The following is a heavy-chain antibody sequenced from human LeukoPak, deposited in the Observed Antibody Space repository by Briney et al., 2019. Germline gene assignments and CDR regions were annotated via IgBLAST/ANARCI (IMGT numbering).Heavy chain of an antibody. V-gene: IGHV3-23*01. D-gene: IGHD3-22*01. CDR1: GFTFSSYA. CDR2: ISGSGGST. J-gene: IGHJ4*02. Sequence: PGGSLRLSCAASGFTFSSYAMIWVRQAPGKGLEWVSAISGSGGSTYYADSVKGRFTISRDNSKNTLYLQMNSLRAEDTAVYYCAKGNKYYYDSSGYSYYFDYWGQGTLVTVSS. CDR3: AKGNKYYYDSSGYSYYFDY.